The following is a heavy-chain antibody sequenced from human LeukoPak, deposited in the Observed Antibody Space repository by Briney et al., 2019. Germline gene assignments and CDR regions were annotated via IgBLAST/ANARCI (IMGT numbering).Heavy chain of an antibody. Sequence: GGSLRLSCAASGFTFNSYEMNWVRQAPGKGLEWVSYISSSGSTMYYADSVKGRFTISRDNAKNSLYLQMNSLRAEDTALYYCARETSSYGYFDYWGQGTLVTVSS. V-gene: IGHV3-48*03. CDR3: ARETSSYGYFDY. CDR1: GFTFNSYE. CDR2: ISSSGSTM. D-gene: IGHD5-18*01. J-gene: IGHJ4*02.